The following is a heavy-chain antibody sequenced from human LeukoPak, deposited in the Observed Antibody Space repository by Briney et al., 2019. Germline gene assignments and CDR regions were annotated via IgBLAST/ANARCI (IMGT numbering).Heavy chain of an antibody. CDR1: GGSFSGYY. J-gene: IGHJ4*02. Sequence: SETLSLTCAVYGGSFSGYYWSWIRQPPGKGLEWIAEINHSGSTNYNPSLKRRVTISVDTSKNQFSLKLSSVTAADTAVYYCASGYYYDSSGYYNPFGYWGQGTLVTVSS. D-gene: IGHD3-22*01. CDR2: INHSGST. V-gene: IGHV4-34*01. CDR3: ASGYYYDSSGYYNPFGY.